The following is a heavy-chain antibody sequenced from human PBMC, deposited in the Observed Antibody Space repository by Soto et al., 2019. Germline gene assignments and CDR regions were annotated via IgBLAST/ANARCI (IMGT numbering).Heavy chain of an antibody. CDR2: ISYDGSKK. CDR3: TRDRCRGTSIYFRY. J-gene: IGHJ4*02. Sequence: GGSLRLSCAASGFNLSSSAMNWVRQAPGKGLEWLSVISYDGSKKYYADSVKGRFTISRDDSKNTLYLQMHSLRADDTAVYYCTRDRCRGTSIYFRYWGQGTLVSVSS. CDR1: GFNLSSSA. D-gene: IGHD2-2*01. V-gene: IGHV3-30-3*01.